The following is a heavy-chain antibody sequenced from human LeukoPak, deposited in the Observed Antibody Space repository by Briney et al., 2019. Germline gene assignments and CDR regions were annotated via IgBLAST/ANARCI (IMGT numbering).Heavy chain of an antibody. V-gene: IGHV3-66*02. CDR1: GFTVSSNY. Sequence: VGSLRLSCAASGFTVSSNYMSWVRQAPGKGLEWVSVIYSGGSTYYADSVKGRFTISRDNSKNTLYLQMNSLRAEDTAVYYCARVFAGDYFDYWGQGTLVTVSS. J-gene: IGHJ4*02. CDR2: IYSGGST. D-gene: IGHD3-3*01. CDR3: ARVFAGDYFDY.